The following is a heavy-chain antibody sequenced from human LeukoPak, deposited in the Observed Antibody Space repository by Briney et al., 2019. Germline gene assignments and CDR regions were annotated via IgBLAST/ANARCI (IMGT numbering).Heavy chain of an antibody. J-gene: IGHJ6*03. V-gene: IGHV1-2*02. CDR3: ARDPTGTTSYYMDV. CDR2: INPNSGGT. CDR1: GYTFTGYY. Sequence: ASVKVSCKASGYTFTGYYMHWVRQAPGQGLEWMGWINPNSGGTNYAQKFQGRVTMTRDTSISTAYMELSRLRSDDTAVYYCARDPTGTTSYYMDVWGKGTTVTISS. D-gene: IGHD1-1*01.